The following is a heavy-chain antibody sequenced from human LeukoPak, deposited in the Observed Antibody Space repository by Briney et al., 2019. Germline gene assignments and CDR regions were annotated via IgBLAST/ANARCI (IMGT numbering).Heavy chain of an antibody. Sequence: ASVTVSCKASGYTFTSNAISWVRQAPGQGLEWMGWVSPYNVNTNYAQRLQGRVTMTTDTSTSTAYMELRSLRSDDTAVYYCARARGGYVDYWGQGTLVTVSS. CDR2: VSPYNVNT. J-gene: IGHJ4*02. CDR1: GYTFTSNA. V-gene: IGHV1-18*01. CDR3: ARARGGYVDY. D-gene: IGHD2-15*01.